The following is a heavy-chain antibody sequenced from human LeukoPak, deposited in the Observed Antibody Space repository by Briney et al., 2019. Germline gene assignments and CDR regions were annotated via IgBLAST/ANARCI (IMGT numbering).Heavy chain of an antibody. Sequence: ASVKVSCKASGYTFTGYFMHWVRQAPGQGLEWMGWINPNSGDTNYEQKFQGRVTMTRDTSISTAYMELSRLRSDDTAVYYCAREEHSHVEMASPFGYWGQGTLVTVSS. V-gene: IGHV1-2*02. CDR3: AREEHSHVEMASPFGY. D-gene: IGHD5-24*01. CDR2: INPNSGDT. J-gene: IGHJ4*02. CDR1: GYTFTGYF.